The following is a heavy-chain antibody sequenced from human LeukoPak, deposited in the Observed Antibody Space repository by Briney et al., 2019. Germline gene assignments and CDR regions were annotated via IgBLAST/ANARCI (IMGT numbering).Heavy chain of an antibody. CDR3: AKDYYYDSSGYYSGLDDY. CDR2: ISARGGST. D-gene: IGHD3-22*01. J-gene: IGHJ4*02. CDR1: GFTFSSYA. V-gene: IGHV3-23*01. Sequence: GGSLRLSCAASGFTFSSYAMSWVRQAPGKGLEWVSSISARGGSTYYADSVKGRFSISRDNSKNTLYLQMNSLRAEDTAVYYCAKDYYYDSSGYYSGLDDYWGQGTLVTVSS.